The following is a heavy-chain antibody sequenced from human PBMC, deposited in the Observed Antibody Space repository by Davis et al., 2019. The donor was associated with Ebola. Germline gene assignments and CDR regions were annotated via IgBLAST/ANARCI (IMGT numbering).Heavy chain of an antibody. V-gene: IGHV3-33*01. J-gene: IGHJ2*01. CDR1: GFTFSSYG. Sequence: PGGSLRLSCAASGFTFSSYGMHWVRQAPGKGLEWVAVIWYDGSNKYYADSVKGRFTISRDNSKNTLFLQMNSLRAEDTAVYYCARDSSGYLGYFDLWGRGTLVTVSS. CDR2: IWYDGSNK. CDR3: ARDSSGYLGYFDL. D-gene: IGHD3-22*01.